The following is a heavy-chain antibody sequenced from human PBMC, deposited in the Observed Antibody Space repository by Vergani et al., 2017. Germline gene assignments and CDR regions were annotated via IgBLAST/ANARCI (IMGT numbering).Heavy chain of an antibody. CDR1: GGSINFYY. CDR3: ARERVVVVPTADTFYMDV. CDR2: IYTSGTT. D-gene: IGHD7-27*01. J-gene: IGHJ6*03. Sequence: QVQLQESGPGLVKPSETLSLTCTVSGGSINFYYWSWIRQTAGKGLEWIGRIYTSGTTYYNPSLKSRVTLSVDTSNNQLSLKLSSVTAADTAVYYCARERVVVVPTADTFYMDVWGKGRTVSVSS. V-gene: IGHV4-4*07.